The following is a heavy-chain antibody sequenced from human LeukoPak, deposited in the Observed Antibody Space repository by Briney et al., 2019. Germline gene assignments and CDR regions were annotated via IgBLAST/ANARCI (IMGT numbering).Heavy chain of an antibody. CDR2: INPSGGST. Sequence: ASVKVSCKASGYTFTSYCMHWVRQAPGQGLEWMGIINPSGGSTSYAQKFQGRVTMTRDTSTSTVYMELSSLRSEDTAVYYCARERIAVAGYYYYYGMDVWGQGTTVTVSS. V-gene: IGHV1-46*01. CDR1: GYTFTSYC. CDR3: ARERIAVAGYYYYYGMDV. D-gene: IGHD6-19*01. J-gene: IGHJ6*02.